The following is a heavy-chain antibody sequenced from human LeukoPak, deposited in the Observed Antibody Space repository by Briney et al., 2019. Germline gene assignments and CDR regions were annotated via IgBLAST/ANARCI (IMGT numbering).Heavy chain of an antibody. Sequence: PSETLSVTCAVSGGSPRGYYWSWVRHPPREGLEWIAEIKHSGSTNYTTSPQSRATISVATTKTKFSLTLSSVTATDTAVYCCAGLGAVRRGGSGLYYLDYWGQGTLGTVSS. CDR2: IKHSGST. D-gene: IGHD3-10*01. CDR1: GGSPRGYY. V-gene: IGHV4-34*01. CDR3: AGLGAVRRGGSGLYYLDY. J-gene: IGHJ4*02.